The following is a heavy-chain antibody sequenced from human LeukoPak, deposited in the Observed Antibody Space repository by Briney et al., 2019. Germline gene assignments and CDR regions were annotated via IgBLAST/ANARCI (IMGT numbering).Heavy chain of an antibody. V-gene: IGHV3-48*03. Sequence: GGSLRLSCAASGFTFSSYEMNWVRQAPGKGLEWVSYISSSGSTMYYADSVKGRFTISRDNAKNSLYLQMNSLRAEDTAVYYCARSGYSSGWSNYYYYGMDVWGQGTTVTVSS. J-gene: IGHJ6*02. CDR2: ISSSGSTM. CDR3: ARSGYSSGWSNYYYYGMDV. CDR1: GFTFSSYE. D-gene: IGHD6-19*01.